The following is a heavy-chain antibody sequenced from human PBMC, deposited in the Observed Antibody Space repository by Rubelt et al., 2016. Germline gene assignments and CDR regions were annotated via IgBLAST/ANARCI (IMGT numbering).Heavy chain of an antibody. Sequence: QVHLVQSGAEVKKPGASVRVSCEAYGYSFTKYGIRWVRQDTGPGLGWMGWISNSNGKTKYQQKFQDRDTRTTTTTTGTVHRGLVGLGSYDPACYYCARDLGQYDFGGYFDYWGQGSLVTVSS. V-gene: IGHV1-18*01. D-gene: IGHD3-3*01. CDR3: ARDLGQYDFGGYFDY. CDR1: GYSFTKYG. J-gene: IGHJ4*02. CDR2: ISNSNGKT.